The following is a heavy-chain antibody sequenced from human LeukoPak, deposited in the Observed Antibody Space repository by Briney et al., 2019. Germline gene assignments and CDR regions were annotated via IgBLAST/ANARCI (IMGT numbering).Heavy chain of an antibody. D-gene: IGHD3-10*01. CDR1: GNTFSSYA. Sequence: VSVKVPCKASGNTFSSYAMYWVRQAPGQRLEWMGWINAGNGNTKYSQNFQGRVTITRDTSASTAYMELSSLSSEDTAIYFCARDRAGQLDYWGQGTLVTVSS. CDR2: INAGNGNT. CDR3: ARDRAGQLDY. V-gene: IGHV1-3*01. J-gene: IGHJ4*02.